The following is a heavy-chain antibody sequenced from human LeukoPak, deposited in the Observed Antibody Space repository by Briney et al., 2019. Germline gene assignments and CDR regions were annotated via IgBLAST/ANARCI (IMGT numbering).Heavy chain of an antibody. CDR3: AKGRGDGEDYFDY. D-gene: IGHD4-17*01. CDR2: ISWNSGSI. J-gene: IGHJ4*02. CDR1: GFTFDDYA. V-gene: IGHV3-9*01. Sequence: PGRSLRLSCAASGFTFDDYAMHWVRQAPGKGLEWVSGISWNSGSIGYADSVKGRFTISRDNSKNMLYLQINSLRVEDTAIYFCAKGRGDGEDYFDYWGQGTLVTVSS.